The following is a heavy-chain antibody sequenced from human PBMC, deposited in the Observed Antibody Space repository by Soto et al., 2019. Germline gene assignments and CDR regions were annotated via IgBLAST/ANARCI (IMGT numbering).Heavy chain of an antibody. V-gene: IGHV1-45*02. J-gene: IGHJ4*02. CDR1: GYTFSSYG. D-gene: IGHD3-22*01. CDR3: ASGRYDASGYFDY. CDR2: ITPFNGNT. Sequence: SVKVSCKTSGYTFSSYGLSWVRQAPGQALEWMGWITPFNGNTKYAQKFQDRVTFTGDTSLNTAYMELSSLRSDDTAMFYCASGRYDASGYFDYWGQGTLVTVSS.